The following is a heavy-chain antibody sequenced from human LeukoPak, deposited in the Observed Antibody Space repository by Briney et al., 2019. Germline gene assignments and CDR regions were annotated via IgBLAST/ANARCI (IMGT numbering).Heavy chain of an antibody. Sequence: PSETLSLTCTVSGGSISSGSYYWGWIRQPPGKGLEWIGSIYHSGSTYYNPSLKSRVTISVDTSKNQFSLKLSSVTAADTAVYYCARGKPVRYYYYYMDVWGKGTTVTVSS. D-gene: IGHD3-10*01. CDR2: IYHSGST. CDR1: GGSISSGSYY. V-gene: IGHV4-39*07. CDR3: ARGKPVRYYYYYMDV. J-gene: IGHJ6*03.